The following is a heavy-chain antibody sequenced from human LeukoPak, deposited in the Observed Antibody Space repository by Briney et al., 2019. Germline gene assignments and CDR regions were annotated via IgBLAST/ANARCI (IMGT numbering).Heavy chain of an antibody. CDR2: IYPGDSDT. CDR3: ARRRGRGYSYGPIDY. Sequence: GESLKISCKGSGYSFTSYWIGWVRQMPGKGVEWMGIIYPGDSDTRYSPSFQGQVTISADKSISTAYLQWSSLKASDTAMYYCARRRGRGYSYGPIDYWGQGTLVTVSS. J-gene: IGHJ4*02. V-gene: IGHV5-51*01. CDR1: GYSFTSYW. D-gene: IGHD5-18*01.